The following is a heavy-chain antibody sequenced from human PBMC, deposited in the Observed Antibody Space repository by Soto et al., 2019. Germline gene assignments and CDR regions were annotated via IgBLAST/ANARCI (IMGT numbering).Heavy chain of an antibody. CDR2: IYYSGST. CDR1: GGSISSYY. V-gene: IGHV4-59*01. J-gene: IGHJ5*02. CDR3: ARTTYYYGSGSYSKHNWFDP. Sequence: QVQLQESGPGLVKPSETLSLTCTVSGGSISSYYWSWIRQPPGKGLEWIGYIYYSGSTNYNPSLKSRVTISVDTSKNQFSLKLSSVTAADKAVYYCARTTYYYGSGSYSKHNWFDPWGQGTLVTVSS. D-gene: IGHD3-10*01.